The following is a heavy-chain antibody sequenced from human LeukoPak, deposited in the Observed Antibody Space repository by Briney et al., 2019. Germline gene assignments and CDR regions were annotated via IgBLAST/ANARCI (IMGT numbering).Heavy chain of an antibody. J-gene: IGHJ5*02. CDR1: GGSVSSGSYY. Sequence: PSETLSLTCTVSGGSVSSGSYYWSWIRQPPGKGLEWIGYIYYSGSTNYNPSLKSRVTISVDTSKNQFSLKLSSVTAADTAVYYCARDSMVRGVIIERWFDPWGQGTLVTVSS. CDR2: IYYSGST. CDR3: ARDSMVRGVIIERWFDP. D-gene: IGHD3-10*01. V-gene: IGHV4-61*01.